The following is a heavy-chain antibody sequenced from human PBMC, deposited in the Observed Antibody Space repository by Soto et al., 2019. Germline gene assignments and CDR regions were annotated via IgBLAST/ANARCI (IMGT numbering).Heavy chain of an antibody. V-gene: IGHV3-48*03. CDR2: ISSSGSAT. CDR1: GFGFSSYE. CDR3: ASGNDY. J-gene: IGHJ4*02. Sequence: GGSLRLSCVASGFGFSSYEMTWIRQAPGKGLEWISYISSSGSATYYADSVKGRFTISRDNAQHSVYLQMNSLRADDTALYFCASGNDYWSQGTLVTVSS.